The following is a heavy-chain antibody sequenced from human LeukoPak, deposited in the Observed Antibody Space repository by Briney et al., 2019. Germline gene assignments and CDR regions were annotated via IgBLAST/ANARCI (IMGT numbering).Heavy chain of an antibody. Sequence: SETLSLTCTVSGYSISSGYYWGWIRQPPGKGLEWIGSIYHSGSTYYNPSLKSRVTISVDTSKNQFSLKLSSVTAADTAVYYCARDRAYCGGDCYSAWYFDLWGRGTLVTVSS. J-gene: IGHJ2*01. D-gene: IGHD2-21*02. CDR3: ARDRAYCGGDCYSAWYFDL. V-gene: IGHV4-38-2*02. CDR1: GYSISSGYY. CDR2: IYHSGST.